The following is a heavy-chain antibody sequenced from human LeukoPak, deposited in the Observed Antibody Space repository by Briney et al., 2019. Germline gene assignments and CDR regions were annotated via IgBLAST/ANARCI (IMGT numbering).Heavy chain of an antibody. V-gene: IGHV3-74*01. CDR2: INNDGSTT. Sequence: GSLRLSCAASGFTFSSDWMHWVRQAPGKGLVWVSRINNDGSTTAYADSVRGRFTISRDNAKNSLYLQMDSLRADDTAIYYCARDTGYSSGWYAWNDFWGQGALVTVSS. D-gene: IGHD6-19*01. J-gene: IGHJ4*02. CDR1: GFTFSSDW. CDR3: ARDTGYSSGWYAWNDF.